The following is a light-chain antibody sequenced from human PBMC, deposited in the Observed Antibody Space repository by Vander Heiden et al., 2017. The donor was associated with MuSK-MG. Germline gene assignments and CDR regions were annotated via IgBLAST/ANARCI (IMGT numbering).Light chain of an antibody. CDR3: CSYVTDATIAV. V-gene: IGLV2-23*02. J-gene: IGLJ1*01. CDR1: SSDVDTYDL. Sequence: QSALTQPASVSGSPGQSITISCTGSSSDVDTYDLVSWYQHHPGKAPKLLIFDVNKRPSGISIRFSGSKSGKTASLRISDLQADDEADYYCCSYVTDATIAVFGPGTQVTVL. CDR2: DVN.